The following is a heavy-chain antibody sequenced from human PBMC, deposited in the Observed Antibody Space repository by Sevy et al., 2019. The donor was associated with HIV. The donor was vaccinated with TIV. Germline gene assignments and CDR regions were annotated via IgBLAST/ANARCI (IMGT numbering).Heavy chain of an antibody. CDR2: IYHSGST. CDR3: ASRSITMTVDY. Sequence: SETLSLTCAVSGGSISSGGYSWSWIRQPPGKGLEWIGYIYHSGSTYYNPSLKSRVTISVDRSKNRFSLRLSSVTAADTAVYYCASRSITMTVDYWGQGTLVTVSS. V-gene: IGHV4-30-2*01. J-gene: IGHJ4*02. D-gene: IGHD3-22*01. CDR1: GGSISSGGYS.